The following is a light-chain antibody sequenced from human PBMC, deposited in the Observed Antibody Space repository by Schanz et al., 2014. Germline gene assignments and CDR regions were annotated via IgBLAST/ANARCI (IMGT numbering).Light chain of an antibody. CDR1: SSDVGGYKY. Sequence: QSALTQPPSASGSPGQSVTISCTGTSSDVGGYKYVSWYQQHPGKAPKLMIYEVSRRPSGVPDRFSGSKSGNTASLTISGLQVEDEADYYCSSYASSSPWVFGGGTKLTVL. V-gene: IGLV2-8*01. J-gene: IGLJ3*02. CDR3: SSYASSSPWV. CDR2: EVS.